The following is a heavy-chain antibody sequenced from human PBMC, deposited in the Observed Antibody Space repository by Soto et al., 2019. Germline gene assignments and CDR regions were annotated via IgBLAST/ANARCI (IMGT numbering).Heavy chain of an antibody. CDR1: GFTFSSYE. Sequence: GGSLRLSCATSGFTFSSYEMNWVRQAPGKGLEWVSYISSSGSTIYYADSVKGQVTISADKSISTAYLQWSSLKASDTAMYYCARHLELTESYYYYGMDVWGQGTTVTVSS. J-gene: IGHJ6*02. CDR2: ISSSGSTI. CDR3: ARHLELTESYYYYGMDV. V-gene: IGHV3-48*03. D-gene: IGHD1-7*01.